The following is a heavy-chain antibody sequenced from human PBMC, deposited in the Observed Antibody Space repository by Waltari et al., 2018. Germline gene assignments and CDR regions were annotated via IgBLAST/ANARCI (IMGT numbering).Heavy chain of an antibody. CDR3: TGLVQWLQSSHFDF. Sequence: VQLVESGGGLVQPGQSLRLSCTASGFSFDDYALSWVRQAPGKGLEWLGLIRSTPHGVATQHASSVRGRFTVSRDDSKTIAYLQMDSLTTEDTAVYFCTGLVQWLQSSHFDFWGQGTLVTVSS. CDR2: IRSTPHGVAT. D-gene: IGHD6-19*01. CDR1: GFSFDDYA. J-gene: IGHJ4*02. V-gene: IGHV3-49*04.